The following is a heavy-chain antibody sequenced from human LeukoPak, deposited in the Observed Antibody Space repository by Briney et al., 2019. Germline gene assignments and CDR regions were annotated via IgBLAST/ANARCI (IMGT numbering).Heavy chain of an antibody. Sequence: HSGGSLRLSCAASGFTFSSYDMHWVRQATGKGLEWVSAIGTAGDTYYPGSVKGRFTISRENAKNSLYLQMNSPRAGDTAVYYCARGKSGNPFDYWGQGTLVTVSS. V-gene: IGHV3-13*04. J-gene: IGHJ4*02. CDR1: GFTFSSYD. CDR3: ARGKSGNPFDY. CDR2: IGTAGDT. D-gene: IGHD5-12*01.